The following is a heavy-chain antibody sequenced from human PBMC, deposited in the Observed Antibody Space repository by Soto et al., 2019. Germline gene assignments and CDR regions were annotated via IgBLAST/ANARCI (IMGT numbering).Heavy chain of an antibody. CDR1: GFIFSNLG. Sequence: QVQLVESGGGVVQPGRSLRLSCAASGFIFSNLGMHWVRQAPGKGLEWVAVIWHDGSNEYYADCVKGRFTISKDNSKSTLYLQMNSLRAEDTAVYYCARDDIPGIAVSTYGMDVWGQGTTVTVSS. D-gene: IGHD6-19*01. CDR3: ARDDIPGIAVSTYGMDV. CDR2: IWHDGSNE. J-gene: IGHJ6*02. V-gene: IGHV3-33*01.